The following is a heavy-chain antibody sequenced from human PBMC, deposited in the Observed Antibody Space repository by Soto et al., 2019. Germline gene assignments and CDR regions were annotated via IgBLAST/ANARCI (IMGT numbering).Heavy chain of an antibody. Sequence: PSETLSLTCTVSGGSISSYYWSWIRQPPGKGLEWIGYIYYSGNTNYNPSLKSRVTISVDTSKNQFSLKLSSVTAADTAVYYCARASAYTATDFDYWGQGTLVTVSS. D-gene: IGHD2-15*01. J-gene: IGHJ4*02. CDR2: IYYSGNT. CDR1: GGSISSYY. V-gene: IGHV4-59*08. CDR3: ARASAYTATDFDY.